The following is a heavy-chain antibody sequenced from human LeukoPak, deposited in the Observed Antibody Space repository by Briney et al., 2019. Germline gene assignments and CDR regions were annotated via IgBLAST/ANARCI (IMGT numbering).Heavy chain of an antibody. D-gene: IGHD6-13*01. CDR1: GFTVSSNY. CDR2: IYSGGST. CDR3: ARGGYSSSWYYYYYMDV. J-gene: IGHJ6*03. Sequence: GGSLRLSCAASGFTVSSNYMSWVRQAPGKGLEWVSVIYSGGSTYYADSVKGRFTISRDNSKNTLYLQMNSLRAEDTAVYYCARGGYSSSWYYYYYMDVWGKGTTVTISS. V-gene: IGHV3-53*01.